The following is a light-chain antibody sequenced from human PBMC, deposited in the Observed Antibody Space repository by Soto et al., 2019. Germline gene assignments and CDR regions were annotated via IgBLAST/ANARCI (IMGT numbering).Light chain of an antibody. CDR2: DVS. J-gene: IGLJ2*01. Sequence: QSALTQPASVSGSPGQSITISCTGTSSDLGGYNYVSWYQQHPGKAPKLMIYDVSSRPSGVSNRFSGSKSGNTASLTISGLQAEDEADYYCSSYTSSSTVVFGGGTQLTVL. CDR1: SSDLGGYNY. V-gene: IGLV2-14*01. CDR3: SSYTSSSTVV.